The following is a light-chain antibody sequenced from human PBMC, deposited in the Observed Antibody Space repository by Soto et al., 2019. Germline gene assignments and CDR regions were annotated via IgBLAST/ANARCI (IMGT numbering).Light chain of an antibody. CDR1: QSVSSC. CDR3: QQRSNWPPRLT. Sequence: EIVMTQSPAALSVSPGERATRSCRASQSVSSCLAWYQQKPGQAPRLLIYDASNRATGIPARFSGSGSGTDFTLTISSLEPEDFAVYYCQQRSNWPPRLTFGGGSKVDI. J-gene: IGKJ4*01. CDR2: DAS. V-gene: IGKV3-11*01.